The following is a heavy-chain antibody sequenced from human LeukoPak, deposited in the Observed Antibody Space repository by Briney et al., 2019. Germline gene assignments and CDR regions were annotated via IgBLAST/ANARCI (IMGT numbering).Heavy chain of an antibody. Sequence: SETLSLTCTVSGGSISSSRYYWGWIRQPPGKGLEWLGSIYYSGSTYYNPSLKSRVTISVDTSKNQFSLKLSSVTAADTAVYYCARRGGNLSVIWFDPWGQGTLVTVSS. J-gene: IGHJ5*02. CDR1: GGSISSSRYY. D-gene: IGHD4-23*01. CDR3: ARRGGNLSVIWFDP. CDR2: IYYSGST. V-gene: IGHV4-39*01.